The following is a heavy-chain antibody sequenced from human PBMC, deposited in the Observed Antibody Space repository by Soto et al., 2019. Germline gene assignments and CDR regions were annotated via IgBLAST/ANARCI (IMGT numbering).Heavy chain of an antibody. CDR1: GFTFIRFD. D-gene: IGHD5-12*01. Sequence: GGSLRLSCAASGFTFIRFDMHWVRQATGKGLEWVAGIGAPGDTYYRGSVKGRFTISRENAKNSVYLQMNSLRAGDTAVYYCAREYGGLRGGMDVWGQGTTVTVSS. V-gene: IGHV3-13*01. J-gene: IGHJ6*02. CDR2: IGAPGDT. CDR3: AREYGGLRGGMDV.